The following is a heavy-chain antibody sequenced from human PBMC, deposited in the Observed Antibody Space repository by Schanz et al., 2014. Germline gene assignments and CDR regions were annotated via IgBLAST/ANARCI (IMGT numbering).Heavy chain of an antibody. Sequence: QVQLVQSGAEVKKPGASVKVSCKASGYTFTGYYLHWVRQAPGQGLEWMGWIDPNSGATNYAQKFQGRVTLTRDTSISTAHMELGRLRSDDTAVYYCARESVSRTRLFDPWGQGTLVTVSS. CDR3: ARESVSRTRLFDP. V-gene: IGHV1-2*02. D-gene: IGHD3-3*01. CDR1: GYTFTGYY. CDR2: IDPNSGAT. J-gene: IGHJ5*02.